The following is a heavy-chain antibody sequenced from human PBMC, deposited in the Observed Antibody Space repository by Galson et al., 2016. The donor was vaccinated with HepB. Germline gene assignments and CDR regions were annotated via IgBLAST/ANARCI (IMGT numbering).Heavy chain of an antibody. Sequence: SVKVSCKASGYLFSTYFIHWVRQAPGQGLEWMGLFNPSRGSTTYAQKLQGRVTMSGDTSTGTFYMALSSLTSEDTAMYYCARRSAGGSEAFLDYWGQGTLVTVSS. V-gene: IGHV1-46*04. CDR2: FNPSRGST. D-gene: IGHD6-19*01. CDR3: ARRSAGGSEAFLDY. CDR1: GYLFSTYF. J-gene: IGHJ4*02.